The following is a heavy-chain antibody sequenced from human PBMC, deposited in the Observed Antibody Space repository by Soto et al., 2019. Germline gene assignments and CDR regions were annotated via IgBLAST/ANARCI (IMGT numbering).Heavy chain of an antibody. CDR2: ISYDGSNK. V-gene: IGHV3-30*18. Sequence: QVQLVESGGGVVQPGRSLRLSCAASGFTFSSYGMHWVRQAPGKGLEWVAVISYDGSNKYYADSVKGRFTISRDNSKNTLYRQMTSLRAEYTAVYYCAKVTDGSYNPQPQITRFWGQGTLVTVSS. CDR3: AKVTDGSYNPQPQITRF. D-gene: IGHD1-20*01. CDR1: GFTFSSYG. J-gene: IGHJ4*02.